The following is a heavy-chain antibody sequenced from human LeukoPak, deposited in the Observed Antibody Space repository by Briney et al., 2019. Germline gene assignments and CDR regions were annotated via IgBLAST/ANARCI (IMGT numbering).Heavy chain of an antibody. CDR2: ISSSGSTI. V-gene: IGHV3-11*04. D-gene: IGHD6-19*01. J-gene: IGHJ4*02. Sequence: PGGSLRLSCAASGFTFSDYYMSWIRQAPGKGLEWVSYISSSGSTIYYADSVKGRFTISRDNAKNSLYLQMNSLRAEDTAVYYCARAVTRGSGWYSVRNPHETYFDYWGQGTLVTVSS. CDR3: ARAVTRGSGWYSVRNPHETYFDY. CDR1: GFTFSDYY.